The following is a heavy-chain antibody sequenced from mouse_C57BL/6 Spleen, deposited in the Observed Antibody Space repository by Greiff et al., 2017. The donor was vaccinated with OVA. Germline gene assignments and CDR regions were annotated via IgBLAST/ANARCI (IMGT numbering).Heavy chain of an antibody. J-gene: IGHJ2*01. CDR3: ARRLGDY. Sequence: QVQLQQPGAELVKPGASVKLSCKASGYTFTSYWVQWVKQRPGQGLEWIGEIDPSDSYTNYNQKFKGKATLTVDTSSSTAYMQLSSLTSEDSAVYYCARRLGDYWGQGTTLTVSS. V-gene: IGHV1-50*01. CDR2: IDPSDSYT. D-gene: IGHD4-1*01. CDR1: GYTFTSYW.